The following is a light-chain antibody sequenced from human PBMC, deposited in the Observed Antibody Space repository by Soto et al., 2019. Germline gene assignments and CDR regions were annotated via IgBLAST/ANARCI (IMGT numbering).Light chain of an antibody. CDR1: SSDIGGFNF. Sequence: QSALTQPASVSGSPGQSITISCTGTSSDIGGFNFVSWYQHHPDSAPQLIIYEVTNRPSGVSSRFSASKSGNTASLTISGLQPEDEGDYYCGSYTSSTTVVLFGGGTKLTVL. CDR2: EVT. J-gene: IGLJ2*01. CDR3: GSYTSSTTVVL. V-gene: IGLV2-14*01.